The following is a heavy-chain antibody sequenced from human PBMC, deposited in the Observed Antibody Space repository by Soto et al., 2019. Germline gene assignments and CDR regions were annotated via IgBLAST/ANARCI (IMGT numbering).Heavy chain of an antibody. CDR1: GFTFSNYA. Sequence: GGSLRLSCAASGFTFSNYAMGWVRQTPETGLEWVSAITDSAGDTYYIDSVKGRFTISRDNSKNTVYLQMNSLRAEDSAVYYCAKLGSGSWSRHYYFDNWGQGTLVTVSS. D-gene: IGHD3-10*01. V-gene: IGHV3-23*01. CDR3: AKLGSGSWSRHYYFDN. CDR2: ITDSAGDT. J-gene: IGHJ4*02.